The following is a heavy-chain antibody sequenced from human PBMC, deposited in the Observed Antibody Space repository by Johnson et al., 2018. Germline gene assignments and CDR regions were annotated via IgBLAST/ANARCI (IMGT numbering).Heavy chain of an antibody. D-gene: IGHD4-17*01. CDR2: MQQDGSDR. Sequence: VQLQEAGGGLVQPGGSLTLSCAASGFTFSDHWMSWVRQAPGKGLEWVANMQQDGSDRYYVDSVKGRFTISRDNAKNSLYLQMNSRRAEDTAVYYCARSSYGAFDVWGQGTMVTVSS. J-gene: IGHJ3*01. CDR3: ARSSYGAFDV. V-gene: IGHV3-7*01. CDR1: GFTFSDHW.